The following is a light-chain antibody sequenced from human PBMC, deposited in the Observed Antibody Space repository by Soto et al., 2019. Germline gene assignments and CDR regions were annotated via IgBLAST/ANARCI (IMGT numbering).Light chain of an antibody. CDR1: QSVSSN. J-gene: IGKJ4*01. Sequence: EMAMTQSPATLSVSPGERATLSCRASQSVSSNLAWYQHKPGQAQRVLIYGASTRAPGIPATFSGSGSGTEFTLTISNLQADDFAGYYCQQYNNWPLTFGGGTKVEIK. V-gene: IGKV3-15*01. CDR3: QQYNNWPLT. CDR2: GAS.